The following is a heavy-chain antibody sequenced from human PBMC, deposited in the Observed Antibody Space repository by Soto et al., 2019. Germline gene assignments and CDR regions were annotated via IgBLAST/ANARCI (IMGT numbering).Heavy chain of an antibody. CDR2: MNPNSGNT. D-gene: IGHD2-2*01. J-gene: IGHJ5*02. Sequence: GASVQVSCKASGYTFTSYDINWVRQATGQGLERMVWMNPNSGNTGYAQKFQGRVTMTRNTSISTAYMELSSLRSEDTAVYYCARGGVTWYCSSTSCYGTNWFDPWGQGTLVTVSS. CDR3: ARGGVTWYCSSTSCYGTNWFDP. V-gene: IGHV1-8*01. CDR1: GYTFTSYD.